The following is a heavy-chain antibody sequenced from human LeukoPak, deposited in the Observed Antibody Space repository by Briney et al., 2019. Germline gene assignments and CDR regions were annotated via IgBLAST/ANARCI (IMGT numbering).Heavy chain of an antibody. V-gene: IGHV3-9*03. J-gene: IGHJ4*02. Sequence: GGSLRLSCAASGFTFDDYAMHWVRQAPGKGLEWVSGISWSSGSIGYADSVKGRFTISRDNAKNSLYLQMNSLRAEDMALYYCARSGYSYGFDYWGQGTLVTVSS. CDR2: ISWSSGSI. CDR3: ARSGYSYGFDY. D-gene: IGHD5-18*01. CDR1: GFTFDDYA.